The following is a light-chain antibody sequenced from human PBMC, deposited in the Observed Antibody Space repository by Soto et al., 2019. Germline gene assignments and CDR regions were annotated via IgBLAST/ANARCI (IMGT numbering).Light chain of an antibody. J-gene: IGKJ4*01. Sequence: EIVLTQSPATLSVSPGERATLSCRASQSVSSYLAWYQQKPGQAPRLLIYDASNRATGIPARFSGSGSGTDFPLPISSLEPEDFAVYYCQQHSNWPPTFGGGTKVEIK. CDR3: QQHSNWPPT. CDR1: QSVSSY. V-gene: IGKV3-11*01. CDR2: DAS.